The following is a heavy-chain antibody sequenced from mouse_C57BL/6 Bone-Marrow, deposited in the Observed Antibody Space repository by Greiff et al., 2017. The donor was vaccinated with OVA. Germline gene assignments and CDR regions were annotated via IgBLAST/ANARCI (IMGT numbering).Heavy chain of an antibody. Sequence: EVKVVESGGGLVQPGGSLKLSCAASGFTFSDYYMYWVRQTPETRLEWVAYISNGGGSTYYPDTVKGRFTISRDNAKNTLYLQMSRLKSEDTAMYYCARRHYGSTDYWGQGTTLTVSS. J-gene: IGHJ2*01. D-gene: IGHD1-1*01. CDR1: GFTFSDYY. CDR3: ARRHYGSTDY. CDR2: ISNGGGST. V-gene: IGHV5-12*01.